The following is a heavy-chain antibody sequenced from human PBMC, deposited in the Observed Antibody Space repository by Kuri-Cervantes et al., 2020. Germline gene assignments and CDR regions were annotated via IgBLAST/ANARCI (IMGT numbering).Heavy chain of an antibody. CDR2: IIPIFGTA. D-gene: IGHD2-15*01. J-gene: IGHJ6*02. V-gene: IGHV1-69*13. CDR3: ATSRGGVLGYCSGGSCYSFGSGQYGMDV. Sequence: SVKVSCKASGCTFSSYAISWVRQAPGQGLEWMGGIIPIFGTANYAQKFQGRVTITADESTSTAHMELSSLRSEDTAVYYCATSRGGVLGYCSGGSCYSFGSGQYGMDVWGQGTTVTVSS. CDR1: GCTFSSYA.